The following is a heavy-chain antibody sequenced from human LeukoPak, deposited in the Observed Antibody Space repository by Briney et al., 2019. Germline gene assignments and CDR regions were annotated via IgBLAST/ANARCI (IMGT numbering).Heavy chain of an antibody. CDR3: ARFAPPRSVKEY. CDR1: GYSFTSYY. V-gene: IGHV5-51*01. Sequence: GESLKISCKASGYSFTSYYIGWVRQMPGKGLEWMGIIYPGDSDTKYGPSFQGQVTISADKSISTAYLQWSSLKASDTAMYYCARFAPPRSVKEYWGQGTLVTVSS. J-gene: IGHJ4*02. CDR2: IYPGDSDT.